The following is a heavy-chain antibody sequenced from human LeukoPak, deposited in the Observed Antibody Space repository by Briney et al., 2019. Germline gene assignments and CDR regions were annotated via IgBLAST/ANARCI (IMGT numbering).Heavy chain of an antibody. CDR2: IIPIFGTA. V-gene: IGHV1-69*06. CDR3: ASGWLTQTHDAFDI. D-gene: IGHD3-22*01. Sequence: GASVKVSSRASGGTFSSYAISWVRQAPGQGLEWMGGIIPIFGTANYAQKFQGRVTITADKSTSTAYMELSSLRSEDTAVYYCASGWLTQTHDAFDIWGQGTMVTVSS. CDR1: GGTFSSYA. J-gene: IGHJ3*02.